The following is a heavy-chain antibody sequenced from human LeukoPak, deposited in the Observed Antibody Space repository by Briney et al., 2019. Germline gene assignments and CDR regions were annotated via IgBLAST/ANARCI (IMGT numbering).Heavy chain of an antibody. CDR3: AKSMSTAYRGFFDY. CDR1: GFTVSSNY. D-gene: IGHD5-18*01. V-gene: IGHV3-23*01. J-gene: IGHJ4*02. Sequence: GGSLRLSCAASGFTVSSNYMSWVRQAPGKGLEWVAVISVSGTTTYYADSVKGRFTISRDNSKNTLYLQINSLRAEDTAMYYCAKSMSTAYRGFFDYWGQGTLVSVSS. CDR2: ISVSGTTT.